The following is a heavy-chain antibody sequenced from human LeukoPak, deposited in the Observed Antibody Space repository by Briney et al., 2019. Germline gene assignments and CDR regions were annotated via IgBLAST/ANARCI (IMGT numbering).Heavy chain of an antibody. CDR1: GFTFSSYA. Sequence: GGSLRLSCAASGFTFSSYAMSWVRQAPGKGLEWVSAISGSGGSTYYADSVKGRFTLSRDNSKNTLYLQMNSLRAEDTAVYYCAKGVRYCSGGSCYPTELDYWGQGTLVTVSS. CDR3: AKGVRYCSGGSCYPTELDY. J-gene: IGHJ4*02. CDR2: ISGSGGST. V-gene: IGHV3-23*01. D-gene: IGHD2-15*01.